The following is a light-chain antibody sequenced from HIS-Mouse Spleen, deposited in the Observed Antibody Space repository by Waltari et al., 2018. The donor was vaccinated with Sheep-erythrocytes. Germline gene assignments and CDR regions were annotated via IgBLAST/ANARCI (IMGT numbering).Light chain of an antibody. CDR3: QSYDSSNHGV. V-gene: IGLV6-57*04. Sequence: NFMLTQPHSVSESPGKTVTISCTRSSGSIASTYVPWYQQRPGSAPTTVIYEDNQRPSGVPDRFSGSIDSSSNSASLTISGLKTEDEADYYCQSYDSSNHGVFGGGTKLTVL. CDR2: EDN. J-gene: IGLJ3*02. CDR1: SGSIASTY.